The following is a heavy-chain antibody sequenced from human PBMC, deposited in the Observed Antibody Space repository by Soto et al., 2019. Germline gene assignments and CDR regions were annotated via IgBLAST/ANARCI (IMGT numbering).Heavy chain of an antibody. CDR3: ASGQRLLRGYNWFDP. J-gene: IGHJ5*02. CDR2: IWYDGSNK. D-gene: IGHD3-10*01. Sequence: LRLSCAASGFTFSSYGMHWVRQAPGKGLEWVAVIWYDGSNKYYADSVKGRFTISRDNSKNTLYLQMNSLRAEDTAVYYCASGQRLLRGYNWFDPWGQGTLVTVS. CDR1: GFTFSSYG. V-gene: IGHV3-33*01.